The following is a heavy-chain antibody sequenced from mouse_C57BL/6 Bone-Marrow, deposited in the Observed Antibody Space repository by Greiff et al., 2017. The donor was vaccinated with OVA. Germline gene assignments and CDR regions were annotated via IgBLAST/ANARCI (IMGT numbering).Heavy chain of an antibody. CDR3: ARRELFYYGSSWYFDV. V-gene: IGHV1-9*01. CDR2: ILPGSGST. J-gene: IGHJ1*03. Sequence: QVHVKQSGAELMKPGASVKLSCKATGYTFTGYWIEWVKQRPGHGLEWIGEILPGSGSTNYNEKFKGKATFTADTSSNTAYLQLSSLTTEDSAIYYCARRELFYYGSSWYFDVWGTGTTVTVSS. D-gene: IGHD1-1*01. CDR1: GYTFTGYW.